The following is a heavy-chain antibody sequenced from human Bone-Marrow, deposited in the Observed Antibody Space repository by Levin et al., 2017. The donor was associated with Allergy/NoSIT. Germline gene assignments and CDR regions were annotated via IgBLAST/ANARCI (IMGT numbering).Heavy chain of an antibody. CDR3: AKDVRFFKLTYTGAP. V-gene: IGHV3-30*18. CDR1: GFTFNSHG. Sequence: PGGSLRLSCLASGFTFNSHGLYWVRQAPGKGLEWVAAISYDGSKVYYADSVKGRFTMSRDDSKNVTSLQMSSLTTDDTAVYFCAKDVRFFKLTYTGAPWGQGTQVTVSS. D-gene: IGHD3-3*01. CDR2: ISYDGSKV. J-gene: IGHJ5*02.